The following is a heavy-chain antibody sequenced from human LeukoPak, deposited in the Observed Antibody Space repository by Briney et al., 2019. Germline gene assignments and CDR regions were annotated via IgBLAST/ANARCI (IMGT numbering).Heavy chain of an antibody. CDR1: GFTFSSYA. V-gene: IGHV3-30-3*01. Sequence: PGRSLRLSCAASGFTFSSYAMHWVRQAPGKGLEWVAVISYDGSNKYYADSVKGRFTISRDNSKNTLYLQMNSLRAEDTAVYYCANLGWELPFPPVDYWGQGTLVTVSS. CDR2: ISYDGSNK. CDR3: ANLGWELPFPPVDY. D-gene: IGHD1-26*01. J-gene: IGHJ4*02.